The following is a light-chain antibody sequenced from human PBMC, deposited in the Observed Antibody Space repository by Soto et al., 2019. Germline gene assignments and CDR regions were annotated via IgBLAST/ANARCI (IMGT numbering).Light chain of an antibody. Sequence: EIVMTQSPATLSVSPGERATLSCRASQSINNNLAWYQQKPGQAPRLLIYGASTRAAGIPARFSGSASGTEFTLTISSLRSEDFAVYYCQQSNNWPLTFGGGTKVEIK. V-gene: IGKV3-15*01. CDR3: QQSNNWPLT. CDR1: QSINNN. CDR2: GAS. J-gene: IGKJ4*01.